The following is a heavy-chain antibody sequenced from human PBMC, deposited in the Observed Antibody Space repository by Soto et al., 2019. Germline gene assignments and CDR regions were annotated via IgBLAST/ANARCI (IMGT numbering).Heavy chain of an antibody. CDR1: GFIFSSYA. CDR2: ISGRGGST. J-gene: IGHJ4*02. CDR3: AKDRGDYYGSGNYYNS. V-gene: IGHV3-23*01. D-gene: IGHD3-10*01. Sequence: GGSLRLSCAASGFIFSSYAMIWVRQAPGKGLEWVSTISGRGGSTYYADSVKGRFTISRDNSKNTLYLQMNSLRAEDTAIYFCAKDRGDYYGSGNYYNSWGQGTLVTVSS.